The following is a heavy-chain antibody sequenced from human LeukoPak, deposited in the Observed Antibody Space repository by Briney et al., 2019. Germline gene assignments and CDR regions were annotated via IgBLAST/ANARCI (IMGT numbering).Heavy chain of an antibody. D-gene: IGHD2-2*01. CDR1: GFTFTSSA. Sequence: SVKVSCKASGFTFTSSAMQWVRQARGQRLEWIGWIVVGSGNTNYAQKFQERVTITRDMSTNTAYMELSSLRSEDSAVYYCAAAPTFVTNYALSDYWGQGTLVTVSS. CDR3: AAAPTFVTNYALSDY. J-gene: IGHJ4*02. V-gene: IGHV1-58*02. CDR2: IVVGSGNT.